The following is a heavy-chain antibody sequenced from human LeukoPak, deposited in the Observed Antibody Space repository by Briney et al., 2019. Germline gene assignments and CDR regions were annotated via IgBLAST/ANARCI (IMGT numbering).Heavy chain of an antibody. D-gene: IGHD4/OR15-4a*01. Sequence: GETLRLSCAASGFTFSSYGMSWVRQAPGKGLEWVSTISGSGDSTYYADSVKGRFTISRDNSKNTLYLQMSSLRAEDTAVYYCARRAGAYSHPYDYWGQGTLVTVSS. V-gene: IGHV3-23*01. CDR2: ISGSGDST. CDR3: ARRAGAYSHPYDY. CDR1: GFTFSSYG. J-gene: IGHJ4*02.